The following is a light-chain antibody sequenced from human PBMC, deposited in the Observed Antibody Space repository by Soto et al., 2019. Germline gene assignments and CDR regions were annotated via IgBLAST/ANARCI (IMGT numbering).Light chain of an antibody. CDR1: QDISNY. CDR2: DAS. J-gene: IGKJ4*01. V-gene: IGKV1-33*01. Sequence: ETQLSQSPCSLSASVGDRVTITCQASQDISNYLNWYQQKPGKAPKLLIYDASNLETGVPSRFSGSGSGTDFTFTISSLQPEGIATYYCQQYDNLLTFGGGTKVDIK. CDR3: QQYDNLLT.